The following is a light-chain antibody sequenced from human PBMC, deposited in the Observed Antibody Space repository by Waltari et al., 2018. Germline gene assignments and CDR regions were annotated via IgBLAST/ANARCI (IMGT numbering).Light chain of an antibody. CDR2: DVS. J-gene: IGLJ3*02. CDR1: SSDVGGYNY. Sequence: QSALTQPASVSGSPGQSITISCTGTSSDVGGYNYVSWYQQHPGKPPKLMIYDVSNRPSGVSKRFSGSKSGNTASLTISGLQAEDEADYYCSSFTISSTWVFGGGTKLTVL. V-gene: IGLV2-14*01. CDR3: SSFTISSTWV.